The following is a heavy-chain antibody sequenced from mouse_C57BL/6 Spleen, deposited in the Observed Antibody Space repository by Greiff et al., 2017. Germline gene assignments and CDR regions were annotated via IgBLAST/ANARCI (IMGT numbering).Heavy chain of an antibody. CDR1: GFNIKNTY. D-gene: IGHD2-4*01. J-gene: IGHJ4*01. Sequence: EVQLQQSVAELVRPGASVKLCCTASGFNIKNTYMHWVKQRPEQGLEWIGRIDPANGNTKYAPKFQGKATITADTSSNTAYLQLSSLTSEDTAIYYCARQSYYDYDVGAMDYWGQGTSVTVSS. V-gene: IGHV14-3*01. CDR3: ARQSYYDYDVGAMDY. CDR2: IDPANGNT.